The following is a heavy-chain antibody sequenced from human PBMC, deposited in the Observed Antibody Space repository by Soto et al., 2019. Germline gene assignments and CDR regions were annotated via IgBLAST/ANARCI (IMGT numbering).Heavy chain of an antibody. J-gene: IGHJ6*03. Sequence: HPGGSLRLSCAASGFTFSSYGMHWVRQAPGKGLEWVAVISYDGSNKYYADSVKGRFTISRDNSKNTLYLQMNSMRAEDTAVYYCAKDTREASLVKYCSGGSCPREYYYYYYMDVWGNGTTVTVSS. CDR2: ISYDGSNK. D-gene: IGHD2-15*01. V-gene: IGHV3-30*18. CDR1: GFTFSSYG. CDR3: AKDTREASLVKYCSGGSCPREYYYYYYMDV.